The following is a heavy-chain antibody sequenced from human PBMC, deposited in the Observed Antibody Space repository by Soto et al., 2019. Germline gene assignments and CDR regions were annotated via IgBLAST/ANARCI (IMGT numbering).Heavy chain of an antibody. J-gene: IGHJ6*02. Sequence: ASVKVSCKVSGYTLTELSMHWVRQAPGKGLEWMGGFDPEDGETIHAQKFQGRVTMTEDTSTDTAYMELSSLRSEDTAVYYCATDLAVGSSYYYYGMDVWGQGTTVTVSS. D-gene: IGHD6-19*01. CDR1: GYTLTELS. V-gene: IGHV1-24*01. CDR3: ATDLAVGSSYYYYGMDV. CDR2: FDPEDGET.